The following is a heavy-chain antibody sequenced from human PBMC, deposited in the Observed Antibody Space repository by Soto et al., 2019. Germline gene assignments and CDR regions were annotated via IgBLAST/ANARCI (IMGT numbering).Heavy chain of an antibody. J-gene: IGHJ3*02. CDR3: ARERLDVSDYYSGPFDI. V-gene: IGHV4-31*03. CDR1: GDSISSGNYY. CDR2: ASYSGSY. D-gene: IGHD3-22*01. Sequence: QVQLQETGPGLVKPSQTLALTCIVSGDSISSGNYYWSWIRQFPGKGLEWIGYASYSGSYFYSPSLKSRITISVDSSRNQFSLKLSSVTAADTAIFSCARERLDVSDYYSGPFDIWGHGTMVTVSS.